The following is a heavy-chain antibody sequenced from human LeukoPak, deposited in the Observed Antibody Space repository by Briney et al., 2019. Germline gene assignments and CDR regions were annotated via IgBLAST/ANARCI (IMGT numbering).Heavy chain of an antibody. J-gene: IGHJ4*02. CDR1: GVTFSSYG. CDR2: ISYDGSNK. CDR3: AKAGAYDSSGYYYYLDY. D-gene: IGHD3-22*01. V-gene: IGHV3-30*18. Sequence: PGGSLRLSCAASGVTFSSYGMHWVRQAPGKGLEWVAVISYDGSNKYYVGSVEGRFTISRDNSRNTLYLQMNSLRTEDTAVYYCAKAGAYDSSGYYYYLDYWGQGTLVTVPS.